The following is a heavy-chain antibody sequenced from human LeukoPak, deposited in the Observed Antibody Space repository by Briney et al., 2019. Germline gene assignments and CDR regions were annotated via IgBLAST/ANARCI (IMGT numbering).Heavy chain of an antibody. J-gene: IGHJ4*02. Sequence: SETLSLTCTVSGGSISSYYWSWIRQPPGKGLEWIGYIYYSGSTNYNPSLKSRVTISVDTSKNQFSLKLSSVTAADTAVYYCARLGTTVTSFDYWGQGTLVTVS. CDR2: IYYSGST. CDR3: ARLGTTVTSFDY. CDR1: GGSISSYY. V-gene: IGHV4-59*08. D-gene: IGHD4-17*01.